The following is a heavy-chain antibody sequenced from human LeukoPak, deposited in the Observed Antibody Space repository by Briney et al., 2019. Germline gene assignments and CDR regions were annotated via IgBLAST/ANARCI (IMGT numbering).Heavy chain of an antibody. CDR2: ISSSSSYI. CDR1: GFTFSSYS. V-gene: IGHV3-21*01. J-gene: IGHJ3*02. Sequence: GGSLRLSCAASGFTFSSYSMNWVRQAPGKGLEWVSSISSSSSYIYYADSVKGRFTISRDNAKNSLYLQMNSLRAEDTAVYCCARGAYCGGDCYSGAFDIWGQGTMVTVSS. CDR3: ARGAYCGGDCYSGAFDI. D-gene: IGHD2-21*01.